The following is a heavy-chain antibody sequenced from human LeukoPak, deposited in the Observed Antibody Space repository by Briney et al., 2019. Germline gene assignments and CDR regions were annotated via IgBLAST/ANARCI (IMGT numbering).Heavy chain of an antibody. CDR3: ARGHLVPAAIYYYYYMDV. J-gene: IGHJ6*03. D-gene: IGHD2-2*02. Sequence: ASVKVSCKASGYTFTSYDINWVRQATGQGLEWMGWMNPNSGNTGYAQKFQGRVTITRNTSISTAYMELSSLRSEDTAVYYCARGHLVPAAIYYYYYMDVWGKGTTVTVSS. CDR1: GYTFTSYD. V-gene: IGHV1-8*03. CDR2: MNPNSGNT.